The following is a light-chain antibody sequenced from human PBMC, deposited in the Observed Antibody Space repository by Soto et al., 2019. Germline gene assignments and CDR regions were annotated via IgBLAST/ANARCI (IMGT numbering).Light chain of an antibody. Sequence: QSVLTQPPSVSGAPGQRVTISCTGSSSNIGAGYVHWYQQLPGTAHKLLIYGNSNRPSGVPDRFSGSKSGTSASLAITRLQGEDEADYYCQSYDSSLREVFGGGTKLTVL. CDR1: SSNIGAGY. J-gene: IGLJ2*01. CDR3: QSYDSSLREV. CDR2: GNS. V-gene: IGLV1-40*01.